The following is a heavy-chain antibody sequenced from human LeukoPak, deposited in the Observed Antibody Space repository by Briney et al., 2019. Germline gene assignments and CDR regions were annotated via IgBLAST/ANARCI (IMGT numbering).Heavy chain of an antibody. J-gene: IGHJ4*02. CDR3: ARDGFGTGSN. CDR2: IKQDGSEK. CDR1: GLTFSNYW. Sequence: GGSLRLPCAASGLTFSNYWMDWVRQAPGKGLEWVANIKQDGSEKNYVDSVKGRFIISRDNAKNSLYLQMNTLRADDTAVYYCARDGFGTGSNWGQGTLVTVSS. D-gene: IGHD3-16*01. V-gene: IGHV3-7*03.